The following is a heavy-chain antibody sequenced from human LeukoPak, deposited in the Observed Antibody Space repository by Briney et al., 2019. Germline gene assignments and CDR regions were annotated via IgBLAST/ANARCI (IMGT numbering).Heavy chain of an antibody. Sequence: SETLSLTCTVSGGSISSYYWSWIRQPPGKGLEWIGYIYYSGSTNYNPSLKSRVTISVDTSKNQFSLKLSSVTAADTAVYYCARRGLGRYYGMDVWGQGTTVTVSS. CDR1: GGSISSYY. J-gene: IGHJ6*02. D-gene: IGHD3-16*01. CDR3: ARRGLGRYYGMDV. V-gene: IGHV4-59*08. CDR2: IYYSGST.